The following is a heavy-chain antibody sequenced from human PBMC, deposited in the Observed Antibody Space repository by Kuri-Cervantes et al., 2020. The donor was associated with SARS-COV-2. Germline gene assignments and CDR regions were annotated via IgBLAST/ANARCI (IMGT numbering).Heavy chain of an antibody. CDR1: GFTFSSYG. CDR2: IWYDGSNK. D-gene: IGHD2-15*01. Sequence: GGSLRLSCAASGFTFSSYGMHWVRQAPGKGLEWVAVIWYDGSNKYYADSVKGRFTISRDNSKNTLYLQMNGLRAEDTAVYYCARDRPEGGPLYYFNSWGQGTLVTVSS. V-gene: IGHV3-33*01. J-gene: IGHJ4*02. CDR3: ARDRPEGGPLYYFNS.